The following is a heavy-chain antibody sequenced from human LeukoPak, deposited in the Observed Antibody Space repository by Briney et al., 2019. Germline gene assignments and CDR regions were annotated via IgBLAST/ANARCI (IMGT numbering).Heavy chain of an antibody. CDR1: GGSISSGGYY. CDR3: ARAGIAVAGTDLGFDP. V-gene: IGHV4-31*03. J-gene: IGHJ5*02. CDR2: IYYSGST. D-gene: IGHD6-19*01. Sequence: SETLSLTCTVSGGSISSGGYYWSWIRQHPGKGLEWIGYIYYSGSTYYNPSLKSRVTISVDTSKNQFSLKLSSVTAADTAVHYCARAGIAVAGTDLGFDPWGQGTLVTVSS.